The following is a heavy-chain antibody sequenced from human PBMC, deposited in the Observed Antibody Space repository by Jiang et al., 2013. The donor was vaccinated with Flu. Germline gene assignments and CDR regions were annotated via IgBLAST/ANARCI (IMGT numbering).Heavy chain of an antibody. CDR2: IKQDGSEK. CDR3: ARLLYDNQDDNQRTFDP. CDR1: GFTFNMYW. V-gene: IGHV3-7*03. D-gene: IGHD3-22*01. J-gene: IGHJ5*02. Sequence: GLVQPGGSLRLSCAASGFTFNMYWMSWVRQAPGKGLEWVANIKQDGSEKYYVDSVKDRFTVSRDNAKNSLYLQMNSLRAEDTAVYYCARLLYDNQDDNQRTFDPWGQGTLVTVSS.